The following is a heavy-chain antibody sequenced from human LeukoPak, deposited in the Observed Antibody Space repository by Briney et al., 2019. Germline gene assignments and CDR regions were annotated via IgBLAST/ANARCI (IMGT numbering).Heavy chain of an antibody. Sequence: GASVKVACKASGYTFTSYGISWVRQAPAQGLEWRGGIIPILGTANYAQKFQGRVTITADESTSTAYMELSSLRSEDTAVYYCARPLFYSGDAFDISGQGRMVTVSS. CDR1: GYTFTSYG. V-gene: IGHV1-69*13. CDR2: IIPILGTA. D-gene: IGHD3-10*01. J-gene: IGHJ3*02. CDR3: ARPLFYSGDAFDI.